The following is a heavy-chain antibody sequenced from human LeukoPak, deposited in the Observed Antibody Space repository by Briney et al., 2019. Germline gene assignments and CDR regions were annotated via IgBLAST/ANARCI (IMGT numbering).Heavy chain of an antibody. Sequence: SETLSLTCAVSGVSISSNKFYWGWIRQPPGKTLEWIASIYNTGRTYSNPSLKSRVGIFVDTSQNQFSLNLTSVTATDTAAYFCASGEQWRDDVFDVWGQGTMLTVSS. J-gene: IGHJ3*01. CDR1: GVSISSNKFY. V-gene: IGHV4-39*01. CDR2: IYNTGRT. CDR3: ASGEQWRDDVFDV. D-gene: IGHD1/OR15-1a*01.